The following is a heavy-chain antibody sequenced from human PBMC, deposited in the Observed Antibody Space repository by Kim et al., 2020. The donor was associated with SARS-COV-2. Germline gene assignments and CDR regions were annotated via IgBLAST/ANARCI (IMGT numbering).Heavy chain of an antibody. V-gene: IGHV3-23*03. J-gene: IGHJ4*02. CDR2: IYSGGSST. Sequence: GGSLRLSCAASGFTFSSYAMSWVRQAPGKGLEWVSVIYSGGSSTYYADSVKGRFTISRDNSKNTLYLQMNSLRAEDTAVYYCAKDRIAVGATVFDYWGQGTLVTVSS. D-gene: IGHD1-26*01. CDR3: AKDRIAVGATVFDY. CDR1: GFTFSSYA.